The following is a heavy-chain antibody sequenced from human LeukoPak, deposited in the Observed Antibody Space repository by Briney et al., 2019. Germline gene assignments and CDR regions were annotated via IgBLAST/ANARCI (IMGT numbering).Heavy chain of an antibody. CDR1: GFTFSNFA. CDR3: AKSIATLPCCGPFDI. V-gene: IGHV3-23*01. D-gene: IGHD6-6*01. Sequence: PGESLRLSCAASGFTFSNFAMGWVRQGPGKGLEWVSTISFSGQTIDYADSVKGRFTISRDNSNDTVFLQMKSLAAGDTAIYYCAKSIATLPCCGPFDIWGQGTIVTVSS. J-gene: IGHJ3*02. CDR2: ISFSGQTI.